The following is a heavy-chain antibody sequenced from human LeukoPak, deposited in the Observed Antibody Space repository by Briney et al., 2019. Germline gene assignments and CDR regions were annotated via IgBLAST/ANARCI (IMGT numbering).Heavy chain of an antibody. V-gene: IGHV1-69*05. CDR2: IIPTFGTA. Sequence: SVKVSCKTSGGTFSMYAISWVRQAPGQGLEWMGRIIPTFGTAYYAQNFQDRVTIITDESTTIAYMRLSSLRFEDTAVYYCARDSYNGSYYDPWGQGTLVAVSS. CDR3: ARDSYNGSYYDP. D-gene: IGHD1-26*01. CDR1: GGTFSMYA. J-gene: IGHJ5*02.